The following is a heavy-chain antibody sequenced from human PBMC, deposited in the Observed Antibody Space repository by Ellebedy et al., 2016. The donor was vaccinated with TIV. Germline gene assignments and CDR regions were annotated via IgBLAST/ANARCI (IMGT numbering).Heavy chain of an antibody. V-gene: IGHV1-3*01. D-gene: IGHD2-15*01. CDR3: ARGKMHPGAVVVVAASFDY. J-gene: IGHJ4*02. CDR1: GYTFTSYA. Sequence: ASVKVSCKASGYTFTSYAMHWVRQAPGQRLEWMGWINAGNGNTKYSQKFQGRVTITRDTSASTAYMELSSLRSEDTAVYYCARGKMHPGAVVVVAASFDYWGQGTLVTVSS. CDR2: INAGNGNT.